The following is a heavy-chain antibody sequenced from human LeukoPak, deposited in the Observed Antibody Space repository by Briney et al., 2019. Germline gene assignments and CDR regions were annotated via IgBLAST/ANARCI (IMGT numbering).Heavy chain of an antibody. D-gene: IGHD4-23*01. CDR3: ARDRAVGASDSYDL. J-gene: IGHJ3*01. CDR2: ISTSDRRV. CDR1: GFTFSDRY. Sequence: PGGSLRLSCTGSGFTFSDRYMAWIRQRPGKGLEWLCYISTSDRRVYLADSVKGRFTVSRDDARKSLFLQMNSLTPDDTALYYCARDRAVGASDSYDLWGPGTMVIVSS. V-gene: IGHV3-11*04.